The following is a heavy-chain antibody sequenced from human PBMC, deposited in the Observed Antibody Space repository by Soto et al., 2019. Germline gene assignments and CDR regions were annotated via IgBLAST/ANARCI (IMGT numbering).Heavy chain of an antibody. J-gene: IGHJ6*02. Sequence: GGSLRLSCAASGFTFSSHSMNWVRQAPGKGLEWVSSISSSSSYIYYADSVKGRFTISRDNAKNSLYLQMNSLRAEDTAVYYCARDFPDLFGVVIIRDYYYYGMDVWGQGTTVTVSS. CDR1: GFTFSSHS. V-gene: IGHV3-21*01. D-gene: IGHD3-3*01. CDR3: ARDFPDLFGVVIIRDYYYYGMDV. CDR2: ISSSSSYI.